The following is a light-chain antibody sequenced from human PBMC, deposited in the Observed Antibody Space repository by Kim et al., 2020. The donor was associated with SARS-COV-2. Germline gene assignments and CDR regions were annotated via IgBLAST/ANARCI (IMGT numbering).Light chain of an antibody. CDR1: SGSIASNY. Sequence: NFMLTQPHSVSESPGKAVTISCTGSSGSIASNYVQWYQQRPGSAPTTLIYEDNQRPSGVPDRFSGSIDSSSNSASLTISGLKTEDEADYYCQSYDSSQHWVFGGGTQLTVL. CDR2: EDN. CDR3: QSYDSSQHWV. J-gene: IGLJ3*02. V-gene: IGLV6-57*02.